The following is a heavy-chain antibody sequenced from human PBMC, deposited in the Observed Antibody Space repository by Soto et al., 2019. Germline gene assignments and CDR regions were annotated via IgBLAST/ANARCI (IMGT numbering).Heavy chain of an antibody. J-gene: IGHJ4*02. V-gene: IGHV1-18*01. D-gene: IGHD2-21*02. CDR3: ARDSPTATPHNYFDY. CDR2: ISAYNGNT. CDR1: GYTFTSYG. Sequence: QVQLVQSGAEVKKPGASVKVSCKASGYTFTSYGISWVRQAPGQGLEWMGWISAYNGNTNYAQKLQGRVTMTTDTPTSTAYMELRSLRSDDTAVYYCARDSPTATPHNYFDYWGQGTLVTVSS.